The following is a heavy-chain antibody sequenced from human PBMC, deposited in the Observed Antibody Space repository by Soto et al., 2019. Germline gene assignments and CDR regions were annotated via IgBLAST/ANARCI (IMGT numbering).Heavy chain of an antibody. CDR1: GFTFSSYA. CDR3: ARGVAGYYAMDV. Sequence: PGGSLRLSCAASGFTFSSYAMSWVRQAPGKGLEWVSRINSDGSTTNYADSAKGRFTISRDNAKNTLYLQMNSLRAEDTAVYYCARGVAGYYAMDVWGQGTTVTVSS. J-gene: IGHJ6*02. CDR2: INSDGSTT. D-gene: IGHD2-15*01. V-gene: IGHV3-74*01.